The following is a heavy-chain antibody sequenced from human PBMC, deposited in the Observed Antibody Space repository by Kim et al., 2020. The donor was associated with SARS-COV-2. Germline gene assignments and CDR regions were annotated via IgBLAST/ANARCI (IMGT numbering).Heavy chain of an antibody. J-gene: IGHJ4*02. D-gene: IGHD2-15*01. CDR3: AREGYCSGGSCYFLDY. Sequence: RFHGRVTMTSDTSTSTVYMELISLRSEDTAVYYCAREGYCSGGSCYFLDYWGQGTLVTVSS. V-gene: IGHV1-46*01.